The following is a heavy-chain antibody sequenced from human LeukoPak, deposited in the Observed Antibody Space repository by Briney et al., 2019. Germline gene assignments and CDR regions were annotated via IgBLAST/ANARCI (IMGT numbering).Heavy chain of an antibody. Sequence: ASVKVSCKASGYTFIGYYMHWVRQAPGQGLEWMGWINPNSGGTNYAQKFQGRVTMTRDTSISTAYMELSRLRSDDTAVYYCARVELGVPYYYGSGSSPFDYWGQGTLVTVSS. J-gene: IGHJ4*02. CDR1: GYTFIGYY. CDR3: ARVELGVPYYYGSGSSPFDY. V-gene: IGHV1-2*02. D-gene: IGHD3-10*01. CDR2: INPNSGGT.